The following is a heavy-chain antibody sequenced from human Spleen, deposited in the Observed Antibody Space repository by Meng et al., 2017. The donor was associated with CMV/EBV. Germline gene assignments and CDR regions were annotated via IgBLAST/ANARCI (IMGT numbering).Heavy chain of an antibody. CDR2: IKQDGSEK. CDR3: AKDSVTAPGTYLDH. V-gene: IGHV3-7*04. J-gene: IGHJ4*02. D-gene: IGHD1-20*01. Sequence: SGFTCSSYWMSWVRQAPGKGLEWVANIKQDGSEKYYVDSVKGRFTISRDNAKNSLYLQMNSLRAEDTAVYYCAKDSVTAPGTYLDHWGQGTLVTVSS. CDR1: GFTCSSYW.